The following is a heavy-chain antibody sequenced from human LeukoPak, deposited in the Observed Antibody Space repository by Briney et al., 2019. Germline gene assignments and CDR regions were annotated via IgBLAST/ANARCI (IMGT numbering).Heavy chain of an antibody. CDR2: IWYDGSNK. V-gene: IGHV3-33*01. J-gene: IGHJ4*02. Sequence: GGSLRLSCAASGFTFSSYGMYWVRQAPGKGLEWVAVIWYDGSNKYYADSVKGRFTISRDNSKNTLYLQMNSLRAEDTAVYYCARDGIGPDYDDFDYWGQGTLVTVSS. D-gene: IGHD3-16*01. CDR3: ARDGIGPDYDDFDY. CDR1: GFTFSSYG.